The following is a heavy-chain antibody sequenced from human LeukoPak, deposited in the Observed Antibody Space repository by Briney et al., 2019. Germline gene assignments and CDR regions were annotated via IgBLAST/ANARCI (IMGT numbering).Heavy chain of an antibody. CDR1: RFTFSNYW. D-gene: IGHD3-10*01. Sequence: GGSLRLSCAASRFTFSNYWVHWVRQAPGKGLVWVSRINRDGSTKKYADSVKGRFTVSRDNAKNTLNLQMNSLRAEDTAVYYCARDKKSGESSEIDYWGQGTLVTVSS. CDR2: INRDGSTK. CDR3: ARDKKSGESSEIDY. V-gene: IGHV3-74*03. J-gene: IGHJ4*02.